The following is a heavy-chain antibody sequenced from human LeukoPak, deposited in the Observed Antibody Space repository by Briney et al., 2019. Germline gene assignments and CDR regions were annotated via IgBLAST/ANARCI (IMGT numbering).Heavy chain of an antibody. CDR3: ARNGNGYYFDY. D-gene: IGHD6-25*01. V-gene: IGHV4-4*02. Sequence: GSLRLSCAVSGGSIGSINWFSWVRQPPGKGLEWIGEIYDSGSTNYNPSLKSRVTISVDKSENQFSLRLSSVTAADTAVYYCARNGNGYYFDYWGQGTLVTVSS. CDR1: GGSIGSINW. CDR2: IYDSGST. J-gene: IGHJ4*02.